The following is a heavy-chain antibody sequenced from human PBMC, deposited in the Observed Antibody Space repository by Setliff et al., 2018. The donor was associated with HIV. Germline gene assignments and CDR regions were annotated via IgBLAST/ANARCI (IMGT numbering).Heavy chain of an antibody. D-gene: IGHD3-22*01. V-gene: IGHV4-39*01. CDR3: ASRVYYYDSSGYLREEGFDP. CDR1: GGSISNSRYY. CDR2: IYYSGST. Sequence: SETLSLTRTVSGGSISNSRYYWSWIRQPPGKGLEWIGSIYYSGSTYYNPSLKSRVTISVDTSKNQFSLKLSSVTAADAAVYYCASRVYYYDSSGYLREEGFDPWGQGTLVTVSS. J-gene: IGHJ5*02.